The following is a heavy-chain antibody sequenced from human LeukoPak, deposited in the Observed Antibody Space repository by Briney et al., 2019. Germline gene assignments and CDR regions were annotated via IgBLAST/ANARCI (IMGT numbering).Heavy chain of an antibody. CDR1: GGTFSTYA. Sequence: ASLKVSCKASGGTFSTYAISWVRQAPGQGLEWMGGIIPIFGAANYAQKFPCRVTITADESTSTAYMELSSLRSVYTAGYYCARTAYGSGSCLHIFYFDYWGQGTLVTVSS. J-gene: IGHJ4*02. CDR3: ARTAYGSGSCLHIFYFDY. D-gene: IGHD3-10*01. CDR2: IIPIFGAA. V-gene: IGHV1-69*01.